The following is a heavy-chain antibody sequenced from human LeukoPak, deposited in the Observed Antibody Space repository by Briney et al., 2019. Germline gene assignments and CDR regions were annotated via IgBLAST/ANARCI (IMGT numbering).Heavy chain of an antibody. D-gene: IGHD6-19*01. Sequence: GASVKVSCKISGYSLSDLSIHWVREAPGEGLEWMGGFDSENNKMVYSQKFQGRVTMTEDTSADTAYMELTSLRSEDTAVYFCATDRVYLSSGGSWGFFDYWCQGTLVIVSS. CDR2: FDSENNKM. CDR3: ATDRVYLSSGGSWGFFDY. V-gene: IGHV1-24*01. CDR1: GYSLSDLS. J-gene: IGHJ4*02.